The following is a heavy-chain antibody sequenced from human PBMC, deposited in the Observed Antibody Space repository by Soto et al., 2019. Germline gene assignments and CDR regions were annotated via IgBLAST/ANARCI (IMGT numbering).Heavy chain of an antibody. J-gene: IGHJ3*02. V-gene: IGHV3-15*01. CDR2: IKSKTDGGTT. CDR1: GFTFSNSW. CDR3: ITESDSGDWGIKGAFDI. D-gene: IGHD7-27*01. Sequence: GGSLRLSCAASGFTFSNSWMSWVRQAPGKGLEWVGRIKSKTDGGTTDYAAPVKGRFTISRDDSKNTLYLQMNSLKTEDTAVYYGITESDSGDWGIKGAFDIWGQGTMVTVSS.